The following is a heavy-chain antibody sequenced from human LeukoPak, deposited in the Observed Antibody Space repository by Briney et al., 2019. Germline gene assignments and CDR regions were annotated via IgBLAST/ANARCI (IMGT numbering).Heavy chain of an antibody. D-gene: IGHD3-16*01. V-gene: IGHV4-59*01. CDR2: IYYSGST. J-gene: IGHJ4*02. Sequence: NPSETLSLTCTVSGGSISSYYWSWIRQPPGKGLEWSGYIYYSGSTNYNTSLKSRVTISVHTSKNQFSLKLSSVTAADTAVYYCASLVWGSYYYFDYWGQGTLVTVSS. CDR1: GGSISSYY. CDR3: ASLVWGSYYYFDY.